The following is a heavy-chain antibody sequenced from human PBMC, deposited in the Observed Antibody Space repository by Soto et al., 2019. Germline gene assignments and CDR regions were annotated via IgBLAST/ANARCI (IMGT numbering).Heavy chain of an antibody. J-gene: IGHJ4*02. Sequence: QVQLVQSGAEVKKPGSPVRVSCTASGDTFNFYTISWVRQVPGQGPEWMGRIIPMLGMSNDEQKFQGRVTIRADKSTSTVYMNLSGLTSEDTAVYYCATKYGSGSTHFDYWGQGTLVTVS. V-gene: IGHV1-69*02. CDR1: GDTFNFYT. CDR3: ATKYGSGSTHFDY. D-gene: IGHD3-10*01. CDR2: IIPMLGMS.